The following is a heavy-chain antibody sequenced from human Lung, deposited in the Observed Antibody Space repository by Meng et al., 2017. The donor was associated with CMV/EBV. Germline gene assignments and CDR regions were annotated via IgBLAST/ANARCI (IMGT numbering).Heavy chain of an antibody. CDR2: IYYSGST. Sequence: SETLSLTCTVSGGSISSYYWSWIRQPPGKGLEWIGYIYYSGSTNYNLSVKSRVTISVDTSKNQFSLKLRSVTAADTAVYYCARESVYSSGWNWFDPWGQGTXVTVSS. D-gene: IGHD6-19*01. J-gene: IGHJ5*02. CDR3: ARESVYSSGWNWFDP. V-gene: IGHV4-59*01. CDR1: GGSISSYY.